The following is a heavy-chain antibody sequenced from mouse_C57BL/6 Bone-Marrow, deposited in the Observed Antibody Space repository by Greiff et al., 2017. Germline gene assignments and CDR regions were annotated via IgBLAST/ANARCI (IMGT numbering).Heavy chain of an antibody. D-gene: IGHD4-1*01. CDR1: GFTFSDYY. Sequence: EVQLVESEGGLVQPGSSMKLSCTASGFTFSDYYMAWVRQVPEKGLEWVANINYDGSSTYYLDSLQSRFIISRDNAKNILYLQMSSLKSEDTATYYCARDSNFYWYFDVWGTGTTVTVSS. V-gene: IGHV5-16*01. J-gene: IGHJ1*03. CDR3: ARDSNFYWYFDV. CDR2: INYDGSST.